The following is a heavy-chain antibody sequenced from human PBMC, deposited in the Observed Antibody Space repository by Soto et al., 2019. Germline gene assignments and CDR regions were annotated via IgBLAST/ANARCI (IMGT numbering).Heavy chain of an antibody. CDR3: ARGLSTLSPLCY. CDR2: IYHSGST. D-gene: IGHD3-16*02. CDR1: GGSISSSNW. V-gene: IGHV4-4*02. Sequence: QVQLQESGPGLVKPSGNLSLTCAVSGGSISSSNWWSWVRQPPGKGLEWIGEIYHSGSTNYNPSLKSLVTISVDKSKNQFSLKLSSVTAADTAVYYCARGLSTLSPLCYWGQGTLVTVSS. J-gene: IGHJ4*02.